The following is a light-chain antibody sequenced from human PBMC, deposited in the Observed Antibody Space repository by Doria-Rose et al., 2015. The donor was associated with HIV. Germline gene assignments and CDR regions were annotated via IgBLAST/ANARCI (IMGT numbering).Light chain of an antibody. V-gene: IGKV1-39*01. CDR3: QQTYSSPPWT. CDR2: AAS. J-gene: IGKJ1*01. Sequence: DTQVTQSPSSLSASIGDRVTITCRASQTVSTYLNWFQQEPGKAPKLLIYAASRLQSGVPSRSSGSGSGTDFTLTISGLQPGDFATYYCQQTYSSPPWTFGQGTKVEMK. CDR1: QTVSTY.